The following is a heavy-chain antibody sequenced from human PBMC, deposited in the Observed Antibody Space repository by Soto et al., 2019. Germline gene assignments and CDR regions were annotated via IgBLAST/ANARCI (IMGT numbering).Heavy chain of an antibody. Sequence: ASVEVSCKASGYTFTIYGISWVRQAPGQGLEWMGWISAYNGNTNYAQNLQGRVTMTTDTSTSTAYMELRSLRSDDTAVYYRAREHRGSSYDPWGQGTRVTVSS. V-gene: IGHV1-18*01. D-gene: IGHD1-26*01. CDR3: AREHRGSSYDP. J-gene: IGHJ5*02. CDR1: GYTFTIYG. CDR2: ISAYNGNT.